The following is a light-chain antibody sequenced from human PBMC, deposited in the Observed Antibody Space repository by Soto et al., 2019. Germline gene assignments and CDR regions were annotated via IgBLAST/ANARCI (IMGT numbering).Light chain of an antibody. CDR1: QTISDS. CDR3: QQYNSYWT. J-gene: IGKJ1*01. CDR2: DVS. V-gene: IGKV1-5*01. Sequence: DIPITQSPSALSPSAGDRATLTCRASQTISDSLAWYQQKPGKAPDLLMSDVSSLERGVASRFRSSGSATEFTLTISSMKPDDFATYYCQQYNSYWTVGKGTKGDIK.